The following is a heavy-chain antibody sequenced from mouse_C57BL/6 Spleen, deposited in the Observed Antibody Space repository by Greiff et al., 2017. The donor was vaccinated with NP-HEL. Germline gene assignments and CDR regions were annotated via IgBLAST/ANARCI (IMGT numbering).Heavy chain of an antibody. CDR3: ARSSAGSGYYFDY. J-gene: IGHJ2*01. CDR1: GYTFTSYW. V-gene: IGHV1-64*01. D-gene: IGHD1-1*01. CDR2: IHPNSGST. Sequence: VQLQQPGAELVKPGASVKLSCKASGYTFTSYWMHWVKQRPGQGLEWIGMIHPNSGSTNYNEKFKSKATLTVDKSSSTAYMQLSSLTSEDSAVYYCARSSAGSGYYFDYWGQGTTLTVSS.